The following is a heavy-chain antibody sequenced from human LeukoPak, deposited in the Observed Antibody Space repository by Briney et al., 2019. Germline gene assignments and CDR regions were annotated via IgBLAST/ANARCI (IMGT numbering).Heavy chain of an antibody. CDR1: GFTFRNYW. CDR2: INSDGSST. D-gene: IGHD6-19*01. V-gene: IGHV3-74*01. CDR3: VGESSAWDLDY. J-gene: IGHJ4*01. Sequence: TRGSLRPSRAASGFTFRNYWMHWVRQAAGKGLVWVSRINSDGSSTTYADSVEGRLTISRDNAKNTLYLQMSSLRAEDTAVYYCVGESSAWDLDYWGEPWLVTVSS.